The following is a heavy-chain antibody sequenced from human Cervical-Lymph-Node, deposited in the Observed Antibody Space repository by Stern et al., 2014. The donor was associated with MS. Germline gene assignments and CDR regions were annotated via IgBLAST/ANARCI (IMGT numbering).Heavy chain of an antibody. CDR1: GGTFSKFP. V-gene: IGHV1-69*01. J-gene: IGHJ5*02. D-gene: IGHD6-13*01. CDR2: IFPVFGTP. Sequence: DQLVESGAEVTKPGSSVKVSCKASGGTFSKFPSSWVRQAPGQGLEWMGGIFPVFGTPTYAQEFRGRVTITADVSMSTVYMELSSLRSDDTAVYYCALSSETSDRWYSLGYDLWGQGTLVTVSS. CDR3: ALSSETSDRWYSLGYDL.